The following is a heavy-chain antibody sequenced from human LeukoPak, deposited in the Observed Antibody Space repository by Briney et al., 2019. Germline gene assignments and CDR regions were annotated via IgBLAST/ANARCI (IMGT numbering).Heavy chain of an antibody. Sequence: GGSLRLSCTASGFTFSSYWMSWVRQAPGKGLEWVSNIKQDGSEKNYVDSVRGRFTISRDNAKNSLYLEMNSLRAEDTAVYYCARDPLWGGSGSYYGHWGQGTLVTVSS. V-gene: IGHV3-7*03. D-gene: IGHD3-10*01. CDR3: ARDPLWGGSGSYYGH. J-gene: IGHJ4*02. CDR2: IKQDGSEK. CDR1: GFTFSSYW.